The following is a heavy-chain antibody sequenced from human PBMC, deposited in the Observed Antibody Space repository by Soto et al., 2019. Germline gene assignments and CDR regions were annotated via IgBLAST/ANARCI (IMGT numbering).Heavy chain of an antibody. CDR1: GFTFSSYA. V-gene: IGHV3-30-3*01. CDR3: AREFARVAGTDY. CDR2: ISYDGSNK. J-gene: IGHJ4*02. Sequence: QVQLVESGGGVVQPGRSLRLSCAASGFTFSSYAMHWVRQAPGKGLEWVAVISYDGSNKYYADSVKGRFTISRDNSKNTLYLQMNSLRAEDTAVYYCAREFARVAGTDYWGQGTLVTVSS. D-gene: IGHD6-19*01.